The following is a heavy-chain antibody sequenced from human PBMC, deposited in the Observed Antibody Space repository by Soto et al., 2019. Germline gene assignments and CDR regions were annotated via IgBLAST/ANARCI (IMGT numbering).Heavy chain of an antibody. Sequence: GGSLRLSCAASGFTFSSYGMHWVRQAPGKGLEWVAVISYDGSNKYNADSVKGRFTISRDNSKNTLYLQMNSLRAEDTVVYYCAKDPDYYGSGSYPWFDPWGQGTLVTVSS. J-gene: IGHJ5*02. CDR3: AKDPDYYGSGSYPWFDP. CDR1: GFTFSSYG. CDR2: ISYDGSNK. D-gene: IGHD3-10*01. V-gene: IGHV3-30*18.